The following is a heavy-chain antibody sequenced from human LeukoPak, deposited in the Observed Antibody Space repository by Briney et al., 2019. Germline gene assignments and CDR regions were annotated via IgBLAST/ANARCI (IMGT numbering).Heavy chain of an antibody. CDR3: ARDTAAALDF. J-gene: IGHJ4*02. D-gene: IGHD6-6*01. V-gene: IGHV3-72*01. CDR2: TKNKGQSHIT. CDR1: GFTFSDHY. Sequence: GGSLRLSCAASGFTFSDHYMDWVRQAPGKGLEWVGRTKNKGQSHITDYAASVKGRFFSSRDDSKSSLYLQMNSLQTDDTGIYYCARDTAAALDFWGQGILVTVSS.